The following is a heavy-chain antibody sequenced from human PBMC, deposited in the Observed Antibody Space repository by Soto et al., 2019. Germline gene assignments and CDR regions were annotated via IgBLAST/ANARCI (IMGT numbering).Heavy chain of an antibody. J-gene: IGHJ4*02. CDR1: GGSISNYF. CDR2: IDNSGST. CDR3: ARGGQDFWSGPFDY. Sequence: SETLSLTCTVSGGSISNYFCNWIRQPAGKGLEWIGRIDNSGSTNYNPSLKSRITMSADTSRNQFSLKLNSVTAADTAVYYCARGGQDFWSGPFDYWGQGTLVTVPQ. D-gene: IGHD3-3*01. V-gene: IGHV4-4*07.